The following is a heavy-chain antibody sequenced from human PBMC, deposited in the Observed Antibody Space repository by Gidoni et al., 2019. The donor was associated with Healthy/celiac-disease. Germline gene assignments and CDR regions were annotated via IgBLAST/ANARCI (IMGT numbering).Heavy chain of an antibody. Sequence: WVRQAPGKGLEWVSAISGSGGSTYYADSVKGRFTISRDNSKNTLYLQMNSLRAEDTAVYYCAKLAYGDYVWGAFDIWGQGTMVTVSS. D-gene: IGHD4-17*01. J-gene: IGHJ3*02. CDR2: ISGSGGST. V-gene: IGHV3-23*01. CDR3: AKLAYGDYVWGAFDI.